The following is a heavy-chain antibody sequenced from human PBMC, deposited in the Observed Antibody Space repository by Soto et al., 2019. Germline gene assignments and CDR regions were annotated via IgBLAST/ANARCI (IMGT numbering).Heavy chain of an antibody. Sequence: SETLSLTCTVSGGSISSSSYYLGWIRQTPGKGLDWIGSIYYSGSTYYNPSLKSRVTISVDTYKNEFSLKRSSVTAADTAVYYCARQPRELWFGELLSWFDPWGQGTLVTVSS. D-gene: IGHD3-10*01. CDR3: ARQPRELWFGELLSWFDP. V-gene: IGHV4-39*01. J-gene: IGHJ5*02. CDR1: GGSISSSSYY. CDR2: IYYSGST.